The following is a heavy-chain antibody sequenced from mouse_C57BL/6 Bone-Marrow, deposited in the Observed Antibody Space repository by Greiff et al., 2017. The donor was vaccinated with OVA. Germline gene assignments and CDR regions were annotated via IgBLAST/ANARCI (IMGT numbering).Heavy chain of an antibody. Sequence: QVQLQQSGTELVKPGASVKLSCKASGYTFTSYWMHWVKQRPGQGLEWIGNINPSNGGTNYNEKFKSKATLTVDKSSSTAYMQLSSLTSEDSAVYYGASSDYYGSSHWYFDVWGTGTTVTVSS. J-gene: IGHJ1*03. CDR1: GYTFTSYW. CDR2: INPSNGGT. D-gene: IGHD1-1*01. V-gene: IGHV1-53*01. CDR3: ASSDYYGSSHWYFDV.